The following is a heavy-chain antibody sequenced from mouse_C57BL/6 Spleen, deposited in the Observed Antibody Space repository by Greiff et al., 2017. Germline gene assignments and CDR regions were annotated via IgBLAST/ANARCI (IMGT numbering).Heavy chain of an antibody. CDR2: IRNKANGYTT. V-gene: IGHV7-3*01. CDR3: ARSYYSSFSWFAY. CDR1: GFTFTDYY. J-gene: IGHJ3*01. D-gene: IGHD2-5*01. Sequence: EVMLVESGGGLVQPGGSLSLSCAASGFTFTDYYMSWVRQPPGKALEWFGFIRNKANGYTTEYSASVKGRFTISRDNSQSILYLQMNSLRAEDSATYYGARSYYSSFSWFAYWGQGTLVTVSA.